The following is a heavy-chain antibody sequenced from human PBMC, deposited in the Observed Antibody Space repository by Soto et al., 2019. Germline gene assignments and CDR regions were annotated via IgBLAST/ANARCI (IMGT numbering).Heavy chain of an antibody. V-gene: IGHV3-7*01. CDR2: IKPDGSES. J-gene: IGHJ4*02. CDR3: ATSGASASGHNFDY. CDR1: GDTFSNNW. Sequence: GGSLRLSCADSGDTFSNNWMNWVRQAPGKGLEWVADIKPDGSESHYVDSMKGRFTISRDNAKNSLFLQMNSLRAEDTAVYYCATSGASASGHNFDYWGQGTLVTVSS.